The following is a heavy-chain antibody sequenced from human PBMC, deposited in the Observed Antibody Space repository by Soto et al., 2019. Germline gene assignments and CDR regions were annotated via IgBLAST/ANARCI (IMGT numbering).Heavy chain of an antibody. V-gene: IGHV4-31*02. CDR2: IYYSGNT. J-gene: IGHJ6*02. CDR3: ARAMVQPGFYGDIYHYYLIDG. D-gene: IGHD3-10*01. CDR1: GFTFSSYG. Sequence: LRLSCAASGFTFSSYGMHWVRQHPGKGLEWIGYIYYSGNTYYNPSLKSRVSISVDTSKKQLSLKLRSVTAADTGVYYCARAMVQPGFYGDIYHYYLIDGWG.